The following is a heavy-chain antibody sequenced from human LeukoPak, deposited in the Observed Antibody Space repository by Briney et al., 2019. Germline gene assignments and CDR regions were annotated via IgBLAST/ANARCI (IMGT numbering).Heavy chain of an antibody. CDR3: ARGGNWNYEGVDY. V-gene: IGHV4-59*01. D-gene: IGHD1-7*01. CDR2: IYYSGST. J-gene: IGHJ4*02. CDR1: GGSISSYY. Sequence: PSETLSLTCTVSGGSISSYYWSWIRQPPGKGLEWIGYIYYSGSTNYNPSLKSRVTISVDTSKSQFSLKLSSVTAADTAVYYCARGGNWNYEGVDYWGQGTLVTVSS.